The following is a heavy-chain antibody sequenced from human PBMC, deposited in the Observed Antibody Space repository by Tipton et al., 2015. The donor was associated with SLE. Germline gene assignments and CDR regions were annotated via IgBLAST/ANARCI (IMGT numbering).Heavy chain of an antibody. Sequence: GLVKPSETLSLTCNVSGGPITGYFWSWVRQPPGERPECLGYLSNRGGTKYNPSLKSRVSISADTSKNLFSLKLKSLIAADTAVYYCARSEYSDGLLDYWGQGTLVTVSS. CDR1: GGPITGYF. V-gene: IGHV4-59*01. D-gene: IGHD5-12*01. J-gene: IGHJ4*02. CDR2: LSNRGGT. CDR3: ARSEYSDGLLDY.